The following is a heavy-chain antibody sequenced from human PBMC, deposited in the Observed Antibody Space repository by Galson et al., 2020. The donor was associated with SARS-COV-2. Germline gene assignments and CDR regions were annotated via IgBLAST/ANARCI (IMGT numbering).Heavy chain of an antibody. Sequence: SETLSLTCTVPGGSISSYYWSWIRQPPGKGLEWIGNIYYSGSTNYNPSLKSRVTISVDTSKNQFSLKLSAVTAADTAVYYCARGRDYGDNVWFDPWGQGTLVTVSS. D-gene: IGHD4-17*01. J-gene: IGHJ5*02. V-gene: IGHV4-59*13. CDR3: ARGRDYGDNVWFDP. CDR1: GGSISSYY. CDR2: IYYSGST.